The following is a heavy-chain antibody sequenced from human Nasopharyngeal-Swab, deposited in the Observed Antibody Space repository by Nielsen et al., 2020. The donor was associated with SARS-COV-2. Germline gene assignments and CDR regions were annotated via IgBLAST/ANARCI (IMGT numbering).Heavy chain of an antibody. CDR3: AKGDRGY. J-gene: IGHJ4*02. V-gene: IGHV3-74*01. CDR1: GFTFSSYW. Sequence: GESLKISCAASGFTFSSYWMHWVRQAPGKGLVWVSRINSDGSSTSYADSVKGRFTISRDNSKNTLYLQMNSLRAEDTAVYYCAKGDRGYWGQGTLVTVSS. D-gene: IGHD1-14*01. CDR2: INSDGSST.